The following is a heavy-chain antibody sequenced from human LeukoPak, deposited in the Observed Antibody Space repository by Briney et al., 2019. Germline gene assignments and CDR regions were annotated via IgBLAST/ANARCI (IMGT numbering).Heavy chain of an antibody. V-gene: IGHV4-39*07. D-gene: IGHD3-9*01. J-gene: IGHJ4*02. CDR3: ARGRYFDWLQADY. Sequence: SETLSLTCTVSGGSTTSNYYWGWIRQSPGRGLEWIGSIYYSGSTYYNPSLKSRVTMSLDTSKNQFSLKLTSVTAADTAIYYCARGRYFDWLQADYWGQGTLVTVSS. CDR1: GGSTTSNYY. CDR2: IYYSGST.